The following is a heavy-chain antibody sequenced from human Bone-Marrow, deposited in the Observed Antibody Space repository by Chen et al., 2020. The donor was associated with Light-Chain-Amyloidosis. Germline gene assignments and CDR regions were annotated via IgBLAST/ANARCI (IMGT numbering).Heavy chain of an antibody. V-gene: IGHV3-43*01. CDR1: GFTFDDFT. Sequence: EVQLVESGGVVVQPGVSLRLSCAASGFTFDDFTMHWVRQVPGKGLEWVSLISWDGRSTYYADSVKGRFTISRDNSKNSLYLQMNSLRTEDTALYYCVKDIEQYQLLFGLGYWGQGTLVTVSS. CDR2: ISWDGRST. CDR3: VKDIEQYQLLFGLGY. D-gene: IGHD2-2*01. J-gene: IGHJ4*02.